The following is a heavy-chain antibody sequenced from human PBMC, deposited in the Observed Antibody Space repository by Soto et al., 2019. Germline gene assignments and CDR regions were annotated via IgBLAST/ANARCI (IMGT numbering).Heavy chain of an antibody. Sequence: SETLSLTCAVYGGSFSGYYWSWIRQPPGKGLEWIGEINHSGSTNYNPSLKSRVTISVDTSKNQFSLKLSSVTAADTAVYYCARGRFIGSSSWYPNWFDPRSEGTLVTVSS. V-gene: IGHV4-34*01. CDR2: INHSGST. CDR3: ARGRFIGSSSWYPNWFDP. CDR1: GGSFSGYY. D-gene: IGHD6-13*01. J-gene: IGHJ5*02.